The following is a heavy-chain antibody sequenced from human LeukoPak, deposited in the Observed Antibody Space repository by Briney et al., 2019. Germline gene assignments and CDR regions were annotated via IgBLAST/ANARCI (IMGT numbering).Heavy chain of an antibody. D-gene: IGHD3-10*01. CDR3: ARGIGSGSYDN. Sequence: ASVKVSCKASGYTFTGYYMHWVRHAPGQGLEWMGWINPKSGDTNYAQKFQGRVTMTRDTSISTAYMELSRLRSDDTAVYYCARGIGSGSYDNWGQGTLVTVSS. J-gene: IGHJ4*02. CDR2: INPKSGDT. CDR1: GYTFTGYY. V-gene: IGHV1-2*02.